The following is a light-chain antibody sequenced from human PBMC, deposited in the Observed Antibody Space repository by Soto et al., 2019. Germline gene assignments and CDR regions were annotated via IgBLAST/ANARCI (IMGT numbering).Light chain of an antibody. CDR1: SSNIGRNT. CDR3: AAWDDRLGRYG. CDR2: NNN. V-gene: IGLV1-44*01. J-gene: IGLJ1*01. Sequence: QSVLTQPPSASGTPGQRVTISCSGSSSNIGRNTANWYQHLPGTAPKLLIYNNNQRPSGVPDRFSGSKSGTSASLAISGLQYDHEADYYCAAWDDRLGRYGFADGTKVTV.